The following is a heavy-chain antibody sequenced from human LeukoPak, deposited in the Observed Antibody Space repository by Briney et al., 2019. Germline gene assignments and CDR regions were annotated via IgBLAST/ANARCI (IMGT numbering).Heavy chain of an antibody. D-gene: IGHD3-22*01. J-gene: IGHJ3*02. V-gene: IGHV1-69*05. CDR2: IIPIFGSA. CDR1: GGTFSSYA. Sequence: SVKVSCKASGGTFSSYAISWVRQAPGQGLEWMGRIIPIFGSANYAQKFQGRVTITTDESTSTAYMELSSLRSEDTAVYYCASYYDSSGYYYIAFDIWGQGTMVTVSS. CDR3: ASYYDSSGYYYIAFDI.